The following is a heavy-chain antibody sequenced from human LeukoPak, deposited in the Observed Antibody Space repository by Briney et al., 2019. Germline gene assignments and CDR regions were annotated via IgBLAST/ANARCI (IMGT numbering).Heavy chain of an antibody. Sequence: SETLSLTCTVSGGSISSSSYYWGWLRQPPGTGLVWLGSIYYSGSTYYNPSLKSRVTISVDTSKNQFSLKLSSVTAADTAVYYCARHFYESSLFGELLLDWFDPWGQGTLVTVSS. V-gene: IGHV4-39*01. D-gene: IGHD3-10*02. J-gene: IGHJ5*02. CDR3: ARHFYESSLFGELLLDWFDP. CDR1: GGSISSSSYY. CDR2: IYYSGST.